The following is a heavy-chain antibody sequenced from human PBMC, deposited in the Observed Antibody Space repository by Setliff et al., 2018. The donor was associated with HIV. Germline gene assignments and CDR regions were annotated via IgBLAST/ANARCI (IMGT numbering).Heavy chain of an antibody. D-gene: IGHD2-8*01. J-gene: IGHJ5*02. Sequence: PSETLSLTCTVSGDSIGRGNYYWTWIRQPAGKALEWIGRVFTSGDTKYTPNYTPSLKGRVTISVDTAKNQLYLKLSSVTAADTAVYYCAKYAYSEGVGVSWFDPWGPGILVTVSS. V-gene: IGHV4-61*02. CDR3: AKYAYSEGVGVSWFDP. CDR1: GDSIGRGNYY. CDR2: VFTSGDT.